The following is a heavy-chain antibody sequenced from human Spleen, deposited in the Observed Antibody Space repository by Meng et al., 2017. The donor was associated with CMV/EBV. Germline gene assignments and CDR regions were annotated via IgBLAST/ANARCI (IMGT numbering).Heavy chain of an antibody. J-gene: IGHJ4*02. CDR2: IYSSGST. CDR1: GGSIRRSSYY. Sequence: CTVSGGSIRRSSYYWGWIRQPPGKGLEWIRSIYSSGSTYYNPSLKSRVTISVDTSKNQFSLKLSSVTAADTAVYYCARDTPYGAAQDYWGQRTLVTVSS. D-gene: IGHD6-6*01. CDR3: ARDTPYGAAQDY. V-gene: IGHV4-39*07.